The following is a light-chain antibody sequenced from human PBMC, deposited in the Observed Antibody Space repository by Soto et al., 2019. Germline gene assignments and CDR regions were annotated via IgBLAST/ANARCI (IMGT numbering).Light chain of an antibody. V-gene: IGLV2-8*01. Sequence: QSALTQPPSASGSPGQSVTISCTGTSSDVGKYDYVSWFQHHPGKAPNLIIYEVSKRPSGVPDRFSGSKSGSAASLTVSGLQTEDVADHYSTTYAAGRNV. J-gene: IGLJ6*01. CDR3: TTYAAGRNV. CDR2: EVS. CDR1: SSDVGKYDY.